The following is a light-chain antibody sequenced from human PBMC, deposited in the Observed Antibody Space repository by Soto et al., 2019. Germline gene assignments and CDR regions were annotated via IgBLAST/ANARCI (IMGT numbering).Light chain of an antibody. CDR1: QSVSSN. V-gene: IGKV3-15*01. J-gene: IGKJ2*01. Sequence: EIVMTQSPATLSVSPGERATLSCRASQSVSSNLAWYQQKPGQAPRLLIYGASTRATGIPASFSGSGSGKEFPLTISSLQSEDFAVYYCQQYNNWPYTFGQGTKLEIK. CDR3: QQYNNWPYT. CDR2: GAS.